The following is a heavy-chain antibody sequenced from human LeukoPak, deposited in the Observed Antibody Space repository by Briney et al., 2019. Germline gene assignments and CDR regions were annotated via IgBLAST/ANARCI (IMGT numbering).Heavy chain of an antibody. D-gene: IGHD2-15*01. CDR1: GGTFSSYA. CDR3: ARAPVVAADWSHDY. Sequence: ASVKVSCKASGGTFSSYAISWVRQAPGQGLEWMGGIIPIFGTANYAQKFQGRVTITADESTSTAYMELSSLRSEDTAVYYCARAPVVAADWSHDYWGQGTLVTVSS. J-gene: IGHJ4*02. CDR2: IIPIFGTA. V-gene: IGHV1-69*13.